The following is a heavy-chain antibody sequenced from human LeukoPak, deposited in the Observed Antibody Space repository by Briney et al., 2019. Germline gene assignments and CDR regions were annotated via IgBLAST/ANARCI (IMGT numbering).Heavy chain of an antibody. J-gene: IGHJ4*02. V-gene: IGHV1-2*02. Sequence: ASVKVSCKASGYTFTGYYMHRVRQAPGQGLEWMGWINPNSGGTNYAQKLQGRVTMTTDTSTSTAYMELRSLRSDDTAVYYCARDLYYYDSSGYWFDYWGQGTLVTVSS. D-gene: IGHD3-22*01. CDR2: INPNSGGT. CDR3: ARDLYYYDSSGYWFDY. CDR1: GYTFTGYY.